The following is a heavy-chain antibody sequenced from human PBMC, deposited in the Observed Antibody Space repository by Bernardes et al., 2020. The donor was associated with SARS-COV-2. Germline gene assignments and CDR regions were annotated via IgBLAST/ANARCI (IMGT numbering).Heavy chain of an antibody. J-gene: IGHJ4*02. V-gene: IGHV3-33*01. CDR2: IWYDGSNK. CDR3: ARDLRFGELLEDY. Sequence: GGSLRLSCAASGFTFSSYGMHWVRQAPGKGLEWVAVIWYDGSNKYYADSVKGRFTISRDNSKNTLYLQMNSLRAEDTAVYYCARDLRFGELLEDYWGQGTLVTVSS. CDR1: GFTFSSYG. D-gene: IGHD3-10*01.